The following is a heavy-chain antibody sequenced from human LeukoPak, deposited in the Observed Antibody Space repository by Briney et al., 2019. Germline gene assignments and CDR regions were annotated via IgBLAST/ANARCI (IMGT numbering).Heavy chain of an antibody. V-gene: IGHV3-21*01. Sequence: GGSLRLSCAASGFTFRIYSMNGVRQAPGKGGEWVSSISSSSSYIYYADSVKGRFTISRDNAKNSLYLQMNSLRAEDTAVYYCAKGYGSVDYWGQGTLVTVSS. CDR3: AKGYGSVDY. CDR1: GFTFRIYS. CDR2: ISSSSSYI. J-gene: IGHJ4*02. D-gene: IGHD3-10*01.